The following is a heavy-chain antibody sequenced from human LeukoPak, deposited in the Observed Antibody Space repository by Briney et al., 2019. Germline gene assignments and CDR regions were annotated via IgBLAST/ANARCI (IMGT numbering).Heavy chain of an antibody. CDR1: GFTFSSYW. Sequence: GGSLRLSCAASGFTFSSYWMTWVRRAPGKGLEWVANIKQDGSEKYYVDSVKGRLTISRDNAKNSLYLQMNSLRAEDTAVYYCARDMVRGVHDYWGQGTLVTVSS. CDR3: ARDMVRGVHDY. V-gene: IGHV3-7*01. CDR2: IKQDGSEK. J-gene: IGHJ4*02. D-gene: IGHD3-10*01.